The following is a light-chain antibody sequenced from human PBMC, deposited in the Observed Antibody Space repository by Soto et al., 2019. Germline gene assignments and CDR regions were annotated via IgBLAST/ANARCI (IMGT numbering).Light chain of an antibody. CDR1: SSNIGSNT. Sequence: QSLLTQPPSASGTPGQRVTISCSGSSSNIGSNTVNWYQQLPGTAPKLLIYSNNQRPSGVPDRFSGSKSGTSASLAISGLQSEDEADYYCAEWDDSLNCPRYVFGAGTKVT. V-gene: IGLV1-44*01. J-gene: IGLJ1*01. CDR2: SNN. CDR3: AEWDDSLNCPRYV.